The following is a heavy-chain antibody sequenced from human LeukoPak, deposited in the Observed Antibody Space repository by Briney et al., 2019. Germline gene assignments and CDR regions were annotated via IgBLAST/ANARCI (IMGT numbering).Heavy chain of an antibody. J-gene: IGHJ4*02. CDR3: ATLALYSHGYFDY. CDR1: GFTFSSYG. CDR2: ISGSGGST. Sequence: GGSLRLSCAVSGFTFSSYGMSWVRQAPGKGLEWVSAISGSGGSTYYADSVRGRFTISRDNSKNTLYLQMNSLRAEDTAVYYCATLALYSHGYFDYWGQGTLVTVSS. V-gene: IGHV3-23*01. D-gene: IGHD5-18*01.